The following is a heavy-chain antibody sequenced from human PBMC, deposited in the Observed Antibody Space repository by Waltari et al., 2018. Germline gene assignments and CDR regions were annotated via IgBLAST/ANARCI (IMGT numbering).Heavy chain of an antibody. D-gene: IGHD3-10*01. CDR2: IKEDGNQK. J-gene: IGHJ3*02. CDR1: GFSFSTSC. CDR3: ARDPYTGGYGAFDI. V-gene: IGHV3-7*01. Sequence: EVQLVESGGGVVQPGGSLRLSCAASGFSFSTSCMRWVRQAPGKGREWVANIKEDGNQKNYLDSVEGRLTVSRDNAKNSLYLQMNSLSAEDTAVYYCARDPYTGGYGAFDIWGQGTMVTVSS.